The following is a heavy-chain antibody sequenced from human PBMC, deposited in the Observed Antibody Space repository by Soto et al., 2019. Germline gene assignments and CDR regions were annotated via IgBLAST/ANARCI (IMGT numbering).Heavy chain of an antibody. Sequence: QVQLVESGGGVIQPGRSLRLSCAASGFTFSSYGMHWVRQAPGKGLEWVAVISYDGSNKYYADSVKGRFTISRDNSKNTLYLQMNSLRAEDTAVYYCAKDLVWSGYYPYGMDVWGQGTTVTVSS. CDR1: GFTFSSYG. CDR2: ISYDGSNK. CDR3: AKDLVWSGYYPYGMDV. V-gene: IGHV3-30*18. D-gene: IGHD3-3*01. J-gene: IGHJ6*02.